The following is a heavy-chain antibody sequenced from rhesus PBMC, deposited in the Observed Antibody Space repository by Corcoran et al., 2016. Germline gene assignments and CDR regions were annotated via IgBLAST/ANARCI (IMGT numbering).Heavy chain of an antibody. Sequence: QVQLQESGPGLVKPSETLSLTCAVSGGSISSSNWWSWIRQPPGKGLECIGEISGSSGSTYNNHSPRSRVAISADTSKNQYSLKLSSVTAADTAVYYCAGEKYSSYFQDSWGQGVVVTVSS. CDR2: ISGSSGST. V-gene: IGHV4-65*01. J-gene: IGHJ6*01. D-gene: IGHD4-23*01. CDR1: GGSISSSNW. CDR3: AGEKYSSYFQDS.